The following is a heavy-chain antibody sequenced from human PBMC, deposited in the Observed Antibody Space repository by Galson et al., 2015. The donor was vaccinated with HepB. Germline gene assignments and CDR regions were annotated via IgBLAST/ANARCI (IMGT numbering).Heavy chain of an antibody. J-gene: IGHJ4*02. CDR3: ARELSSTSSSYFAY. CDR2: ISSSGSTI. CDR1: GFTFSHYS. Sequence: SLRLSCAASGFTFSHYSMNWVCQAPGKGLEWVSYISSSGSTIYYADSVKGRFTISRDNAKNSLYLQMNSLRAEDTAVYYCARELSSTSSSYFAYWGQGTLVTVSS. D-gene: IGHD2-2*01. V-gene: IGHV3-48*04.